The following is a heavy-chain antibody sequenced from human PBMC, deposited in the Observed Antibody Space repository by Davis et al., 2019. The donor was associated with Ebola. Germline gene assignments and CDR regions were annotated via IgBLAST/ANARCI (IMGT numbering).Heavy chain of an antibody. CDR1: GFTFSNHA. J-gene: IGHJ4*02. V-gene: IGHV3-30*04. CDR3: ARALHDEVLDY. Sequence: PGGSLRLSCVASGFTFSNHAMHWVRQAPGKGLEWVAVTSHNERERFYGESVLGRFTISRDNSENVLYLQMDSLRPDDTAIYFCARALHDEVLDYWGQGTPVTVSS. CDR2: TSHNERER. D-gene: IGHD1-1*01.